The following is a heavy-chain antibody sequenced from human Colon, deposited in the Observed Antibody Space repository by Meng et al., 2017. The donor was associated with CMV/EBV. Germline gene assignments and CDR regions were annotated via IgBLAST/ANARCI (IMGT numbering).Heavy chain of an antibody. V-gene: IGHV2-5*02. CDR3: ARTLYPTSYSFGP. CDR1: GFSLTTYGMG. D-gene: IGHD2-21*01. CDR2: IYWDNDA. Sequence: QITLKESGPALVEPTQTLTLTCPFSGFSLTTYGMGVGWIRQPPGEALEWLSAIYWDNDARYSPSLRSRLSITKDTSKNQVVLTMTNLGPVDTATYYCARTLYPTSYSFGPWGQGTLVNVSS. J-gene: IGHJ5*02.